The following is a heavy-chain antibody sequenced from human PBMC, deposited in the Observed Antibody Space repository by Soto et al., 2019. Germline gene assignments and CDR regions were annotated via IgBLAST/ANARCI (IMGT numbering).Heavy chain of an antibody. J-gene: IGHJ6*02. CDR2: ISSSGSTI. CDR3: ARRRITMVRGVTTYYYGMDV. CDR1: GFTFSDYY. D-gene: IGHD3-10*01. Sequence: QVQLVESRGGLVKPGGSLRLSCAASGFTFSDYYMSWIRQAPGKGLEWVSYISSSGSTIYYADSVKGRFTISRDNAKNSLYLQMNSLRAEDTAVYYCARRRITMVRGVTTYYYGMDVWGQGTTVTVSS. V-gene: IGHV3-11*01.